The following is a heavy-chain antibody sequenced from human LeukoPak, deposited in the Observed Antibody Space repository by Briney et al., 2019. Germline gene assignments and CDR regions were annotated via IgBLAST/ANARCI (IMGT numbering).Heavy chain of an antibody. CDR1: GFTFCSYT. CDR3: ASHFGSGSSPFDH. CDR2: ISRSNSFT. D-gene: IGHD3-10*01. Sequence: PGGSLRLSCAASGFTFCSYTMNWVRQAPGKGLEWVSSISRSNSFTYYADSVKGRFTISRDDARNSLYLQMNSLRAEDTAVYYCASHFGSGSSPFDHWGQGTLVTVST. J-gene: IGHJ4*02. V-gene: IGHV3-21*01.